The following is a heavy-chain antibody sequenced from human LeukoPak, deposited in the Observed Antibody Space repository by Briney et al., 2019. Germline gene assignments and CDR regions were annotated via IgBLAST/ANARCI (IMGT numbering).Heavy chain of an antibody. Sequence: PSETLSLTCSVSGDSISTSSYYWGWIRQPPGKGLEWIGYMYYRGNTNYDPSLKRRVTISIGTPNNQLSLTLSSVTAADTAVYYCATGVHGIAAAGDYYFDYWGHGTLFT. CDR1: GDSISTSSYY. V-gene: IGHV4-61*05. J-gene: IGHJ4*01. CDR3: ATGVHGIAAAGDYYFDY. CDR2: MYYRGNT. D-gene: IGHD6-13*01.